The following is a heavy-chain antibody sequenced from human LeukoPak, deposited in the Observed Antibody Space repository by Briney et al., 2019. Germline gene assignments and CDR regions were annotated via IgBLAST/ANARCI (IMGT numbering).Heavy chain of an antibody. V-gene: IGHV3-74*01. CDR2: INSDGSST. J-gene: IGHJ3*02. Sequence: GGSLRLSCAASGFTFSNYWMHWVRQAPGKGLVWVSRINSDGSSTSYADSVKGRFTISRDNAKNTLYLQMNSLRAEDTAVYYCARVTYYYDSSGYIGDAFDIWGQGTMVTVSS. D-gene: IGHD3-22*01. CDR3: ARVTYYYDSSGYIGDAFDI. CDR1: GFTFSNYW.